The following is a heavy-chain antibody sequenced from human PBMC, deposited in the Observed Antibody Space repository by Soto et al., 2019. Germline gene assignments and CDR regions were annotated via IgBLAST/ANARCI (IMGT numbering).Heavy chain of an antibody. D-gene: IGHD5-18*01. CDR3: ARLRRIQLWFPHPGGMAV. J-gene: IGHJ6*02. CDR2: IIPIFGTA. V-gene: IGHV1-69*01. Sequence: QVQLVQSGAEVKKPGSSVKVSCKASGGTFSSYAISWVRQAPGQGLEWMGGIIPIFGTASYAQKFQGRVTITADEATSTAYMELSSLRSEDTAVYYCARLRRIQLWFPHPGGMAVWGQGTTVTVSS. CDR1: GGTFSSYA.